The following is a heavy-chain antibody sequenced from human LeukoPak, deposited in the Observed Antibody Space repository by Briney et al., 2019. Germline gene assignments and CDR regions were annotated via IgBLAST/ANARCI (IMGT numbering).Heavy chain of an antibody. CDR1: GFTFSSYA. D-gene: IGHD3-22*01. Sequence: AGGALRLSCAASGFTFSSYAMSWVRQAPGKGLEWVSAISGSGGSTYYADSVKGRFTISRDNSKNTLYLQVNSLRAEDTAVYYCAKTYYTDSSGHNAFDIWGQGTMVTVSS. J-gene: IGHJ3*02. CDR3: AKTYYTDSSGHNAFDI. CDR2: ISGSGGST. V-gene: IGHV3-23*01.